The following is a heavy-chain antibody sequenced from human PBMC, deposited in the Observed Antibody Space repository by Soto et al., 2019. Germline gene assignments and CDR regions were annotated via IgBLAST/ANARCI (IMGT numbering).Heavy chain of an antibody. D-gene: IGHD2-15*01. Sequence: GGSVTLSCAPSGFSFSTYPMHWVRQAPAKEQEFVSSISSDGDNKYYANSVRDRFTISRDNSKNTLYLQMGSLTSDDTAVYYCARDMRDCSGGTCYPGPFYYYLDVWGKGTTVTVSS. V-gene: IGHV3-64*01. CDR1: GFSFSTYP. J-gene: IGHJ6*03. CDR2: ISSDGDNK. CDR3: ARDMRDCSGGTCYPGPFYYYLDV.